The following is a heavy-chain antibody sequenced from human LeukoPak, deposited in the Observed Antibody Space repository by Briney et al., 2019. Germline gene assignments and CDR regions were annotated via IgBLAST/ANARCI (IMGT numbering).Heavy chain of an antibody. J-gene: IGHJ6*03. CDR3: AGDGANKVRGVHYFYMDV. D-gene: IGHD3-10*01. Sequence: ASVKVSCKASGYTFTGYYMHWVRQAPGRGVEWMGRINPNSGGTNYAQKFQGRVTMTRDTSIGTAYMELSSLRSDDTAVYYCAGDGANKVRGVHYFYMDVWGKGTTVTVSS. CDR1: GYTFTGYY. V-gene: IGHV1-2*06. CDR2: INPNSGGT.